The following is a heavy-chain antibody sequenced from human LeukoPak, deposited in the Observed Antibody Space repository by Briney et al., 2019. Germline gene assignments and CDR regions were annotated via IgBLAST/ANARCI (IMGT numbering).Heavy chain of an antibody. V-gene: IGHV4-39*01. CDR2: IYYGGDT. Sequence: PSETLSHTCTVSGVSLCRRPYDWRWIRQPPGKGLEWIAGIYYGGDTYYNPSLKSRVTISVDTSRNQFSLKLSSVTAADTDVYYCVIRLTTGIYSFFVYLVQGTLVTVSS. CDR1: GVSLCRRPYD. D-gene: IGHD1-1*01. CDR3: VIRLTTGIYSFFVY. J-gene: IGHJ4*02.